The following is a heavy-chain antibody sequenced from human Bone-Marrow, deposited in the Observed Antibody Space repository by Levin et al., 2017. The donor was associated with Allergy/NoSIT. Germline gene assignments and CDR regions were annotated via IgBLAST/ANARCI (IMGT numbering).Heavy chain of an antibody. CDR2: ISGSGGST. CDR3: AKAVSGSSTSWNYSFGLDV. CDR1: GFTFSSYA. J-gene: IGHJ6*02. Sequence: GGSLRLSCAASGFTFSSYAMTWVRQAPGKGLEWVSAISGSGGSTHYADSVKDRFTVSRDNSRNTLFLQVNSLRAEDTALYYCAKAVSGSSTSWNYSFGLDVWGHGTTVTVSS. D-gene: IGHD2-2*01. V-gene: IGHV3-23*01.